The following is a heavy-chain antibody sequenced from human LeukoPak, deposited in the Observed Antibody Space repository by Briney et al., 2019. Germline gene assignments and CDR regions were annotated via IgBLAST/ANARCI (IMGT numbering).Heavy chain of an antibody. Sequence: ASVRVSCKASGYTFTSYVINAVRQSTGQGLEWMGWMNPNSGNTGYAQKYQGRDTITRNTSISTAYMELSSLRSEDTAVYYCARAPGRARYYYYYMDVWGKGTTVTVSS. D-gene: IGHD4/OR15-4a*01. V-gene: IGHV1-8*03. J-gene: IGHJ6*03. CDR2: MNPNSGNT. CDR3: ARAPGRARYYYYYMDV. CDR1: GYTFTSYV.